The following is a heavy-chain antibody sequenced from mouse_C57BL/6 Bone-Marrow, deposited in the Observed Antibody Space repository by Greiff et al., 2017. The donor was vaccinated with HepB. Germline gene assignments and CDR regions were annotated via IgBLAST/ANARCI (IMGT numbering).Heavy chain of an antibody. CDR3: ARWRDYYGSSHYAMDY. CDR1: GYAFSSYW. J-gene: IGHJ4*01. V-gene: IGHV1-80*01. D-gene: IGHD1-1*01. CDR2: IYPGDGDT. Sequence: VKLMESGAELVKPGASVKISCKASGYAFSSYWMNWVKQRPGKGLEWIGQIYPGDGDTNYNGKFKGKATLTADKSSSTAYMQLSSLTSEDSAVYFCARWRDYYGSSHYAMDYWGQGTSVTVSS.